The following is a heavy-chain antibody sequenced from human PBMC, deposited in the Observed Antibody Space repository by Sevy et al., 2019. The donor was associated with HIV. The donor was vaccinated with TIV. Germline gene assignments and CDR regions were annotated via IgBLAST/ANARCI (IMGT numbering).Heavy chain of an antibody. CDR3: ARDCSSTSCLWGLDV. D-gene: IGHD2-2*01. V-gene: IGHV3-7*03. CDR1: GFSFNMYW. J-gene: IGHJ6*02. Sequence: GGCLRLSCTASGFSFNMYWMSWVCQAPGQGLEGVAHIKRDGSEKYYVDSVRGRFTVSRDNAKNSLYLQMNSLRAEDXAVYYCARDCSSTSCLWGLDVWGQGTTVTVSS. CDR2: IKRDGSEK.